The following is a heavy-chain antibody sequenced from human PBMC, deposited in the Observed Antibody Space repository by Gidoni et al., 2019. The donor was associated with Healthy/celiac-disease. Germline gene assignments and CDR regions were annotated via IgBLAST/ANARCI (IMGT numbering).Heavy chain of an antibody. CDR3: ARFYCSGGSRTMCYFDY. D-gene: IGHD2-15*01. CDR2: MNPNSGNT. Sequence: QVQLVQSGAEVKKPGASVKVSCKASGYTFTSYDINWVRQATGQGLEWMGWMNPNSGNTGYAQKFQGRVTMTRNTSISTAYMELSSLRSEDTAVYYCARFYCSGGSRTMCYFDYWGQGTLVTVSS. CDR1: GYTFTSYD. J-gene: IGHJ4*02. V-gene: IGHV1-8*01.